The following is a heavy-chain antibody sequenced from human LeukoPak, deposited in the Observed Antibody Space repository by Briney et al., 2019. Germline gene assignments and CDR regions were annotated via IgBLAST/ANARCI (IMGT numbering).Heavy chain of an antibody. Sequence: ASVKVSCKASGYSFNSLGMNWVRQAPGQGLEWMGWINTHSGDPTYAQGFTGRFVFSLDPSVSTAYLQFSNLKAEDTAIYYCAREILRFDIWGQGTMVTVSS. CDR2: INTHSGDP. CDR1: GYSFNSLG. CDR3: AREILRFDI. V-gene: IGHV7-4-1*02. J-gene: IGHJ3*02.